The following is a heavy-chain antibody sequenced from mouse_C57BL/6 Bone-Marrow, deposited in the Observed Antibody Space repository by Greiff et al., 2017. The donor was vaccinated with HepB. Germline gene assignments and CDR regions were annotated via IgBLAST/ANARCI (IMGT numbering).Heavy chain of an antibody. Sequence: EVQLQESGGDLVKPGGSLKLSCAASGFTFSSYGMSWVRQTPDKRLEWVATISSGGSYTYYPDSVKGRFTISRDNAKNTLYLQMSSLKSEDTAMYYCATRTTVVAGNAMDYWGQGTSVTVSS. J-gene: IGHJ4*01. CDR3: ATRTTVVAGNAMDY. CDR2: ISSGGSYT. CDR1: GFTFSSYG. V-gene: IGHV5-6*01. D-gene: IGHD1-1*01.